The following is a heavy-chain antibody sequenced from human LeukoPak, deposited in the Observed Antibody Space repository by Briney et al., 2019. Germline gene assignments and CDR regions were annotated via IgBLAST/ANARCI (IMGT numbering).Heavy chain of an antibody. D-gene: IGHD6-19*01. CDR3: ARAPTGGGTSGWLRF. V-gene: IGHV4-31*03. Sequence: PSETLSLTCTVSGGSISSGGYYWSWIRQHPGKGLEWIGYIYYSGSTYYNPSLKSRVTISVDTSKNQFSLKLSSVTAADTAVYYCARAPTGGGTSGWLRFWGQGTLVTVSS. CDR2: IYYSGST. J-gene: IGHJ4*02. CDR1: GGSISSGGYY.